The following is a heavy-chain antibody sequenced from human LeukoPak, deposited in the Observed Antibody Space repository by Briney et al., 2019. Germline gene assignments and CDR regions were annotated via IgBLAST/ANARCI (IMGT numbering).Heavy chain of an antibody. CDR1: GGSINSYY. V-gene: IGHV4-59*01. CDR2: IYDSGST. J-gene: IGHJ5*02. CDR3: ARARDGHINNWFDP. D-gene: IGHD5-24*01. Sequence: SETLSLTCTVSGGSINSYYWSWIRQPPGKGLEWIGYIYDSGSTEYNPSLKSRVTISVDTSKNQFSLKMSSVTAADTAVYYCARARDGHINNWFDPWGQGTLVTVSS.